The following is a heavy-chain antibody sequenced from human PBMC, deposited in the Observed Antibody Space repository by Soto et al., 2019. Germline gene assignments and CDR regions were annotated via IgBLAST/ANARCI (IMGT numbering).Heavy chain of an antibody. D-gene: IGHD6-13*01. V-gene: IGHV1-2*02. CDR2: INPNSGDT. Sequence: ASVKVSCKAPGYTFTGYYMHWVRQAPGQGPEWMGWINPNSGDTNYAQKFQGRVTMTRDTSISTAYMELSSLRSDDTAVYYCARQKFSSSWFFDYWGQGTLVTVSS. CDR1: GYTFTGYY. J-gene: IGHJ4*02. CDR3: ARQKFSSSWFFDY.